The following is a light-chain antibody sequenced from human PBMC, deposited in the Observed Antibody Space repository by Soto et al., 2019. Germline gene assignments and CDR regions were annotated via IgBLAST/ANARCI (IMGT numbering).Light chain of an antibody. J-gene: IGKJ1*01. Sequence: EIVMTQSPATLSVSPGERATLSCRASQSISNDLAWYQQKPGQAPRLLIYGASTRATGIPARFSGSGSGTEFTLSISSLQSEDFAVYYRQQYHNWPPRTFGQGTKVGIK. V-gene: IGKV3-15*01. CDR2: GAS. CDR1: QSISND. CDR3: QQYHNWPPRT.